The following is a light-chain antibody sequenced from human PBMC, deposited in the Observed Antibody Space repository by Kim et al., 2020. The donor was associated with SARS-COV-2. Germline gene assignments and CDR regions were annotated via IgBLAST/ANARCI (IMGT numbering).Light chain of an antibody. Sequence: LRQPMPFTDQGAILRIYYASWDPQKPGQAPVLFIYGKNNRPPGIPDRFSGSSSGNTASLTITGAQAEDEADYYCNSRDSSGNHVVFGGGTKLTVL. CDR1: ILRIYY. CDR3: NSRDSSGNHVV. CDR2: GKN. J-gene: IGLJ2*01. V-gene: IGLV3-19*01.